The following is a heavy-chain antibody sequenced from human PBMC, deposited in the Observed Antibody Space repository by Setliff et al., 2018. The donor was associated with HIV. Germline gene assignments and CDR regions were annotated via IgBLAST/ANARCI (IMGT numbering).Heavy chain of an antibody. V-gene: IGHV3-49*04. Sequence: GGSLRLSCRGSGFTFGDYSMSWVRQAPGKGLEWVGFIRSKAYGGTTEYAASVKGRFTLSRDDSRNIAYLQMNSLKTEDTAVYLCSTGPSRVSDGIADFWGPGTLVTVSS. CDR2: IRSKAYGGTT. CDR3: STGPSRVSDGIADF. J-gene: IGHJ4*02. CDR1: GFTFGDYS.